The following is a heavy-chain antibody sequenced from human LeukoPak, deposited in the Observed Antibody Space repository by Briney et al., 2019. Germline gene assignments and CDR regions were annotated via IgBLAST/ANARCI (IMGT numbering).Heavy chain of an antibody. Sequence: PGGSLRLSCAASGFTFSDYYMSWIRQAPGKGLERVSYISSSSSYTNYADSVKGRFTISRDNAKNSLYLQMNSLRAEDTAVYYCARESLGYGESSTNDYWGQGTLVTVSS. V-gene: IGHV3-11*06. J-gene: IGHJ4*02. CDR3: ARESLGYGESSTNDY. CDR1: GFTFSDYY. D-gene: IGHD3-16*02. CDR2: ISSSSSYT.